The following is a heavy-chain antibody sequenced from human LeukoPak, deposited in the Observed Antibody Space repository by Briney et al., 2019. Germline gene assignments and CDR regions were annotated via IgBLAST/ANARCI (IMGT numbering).Heavy chain of an antibody. D-gene: IGHD6-13*01. CDR1: GYTFTNYL. V-gene: IGHV1-46*01. J-gene: IGHJ4*02. CDR3: ARSSVGIAAAGPYGGFAY. CDR2: INPSGGST. Sequence: EASVKVSFKASGYTFTNYLMHWVRQAPGQGLEWMGIINPSGGSTSYPQKFQGRVTMTRDTSTSTVYMELSSLRSEDTAVYYCARSSVGIAAAGPYGGFAYSGPGTLVTASS.